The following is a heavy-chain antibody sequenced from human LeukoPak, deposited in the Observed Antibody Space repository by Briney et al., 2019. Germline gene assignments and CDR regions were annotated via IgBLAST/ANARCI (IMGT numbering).Heavy chain of an antibody. CDR2: IYHSGNT. J-gene: IGHJ4*02. CDR1: GYSISSGYY. D-gene: IGHD6-19*01. CDR3: ARVAAVARFDY. V-gene: IGHV4-38-2*02. Sequence: PSETLSRTCIVSGYSISSGYYWGWIRQPPGKGLEWIGSIYHSGNTYYNPSLKSRVTISLDTSKNQFSLKLTSVTAADTAVYYCARVAAVARFDYWGQGTLVTVSS.